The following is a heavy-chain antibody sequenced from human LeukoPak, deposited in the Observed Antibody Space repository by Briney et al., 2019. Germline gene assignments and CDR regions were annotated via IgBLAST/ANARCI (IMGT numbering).Heavy chain of an antibody. CDR1: GFTFSSYE. V-gene: IGHV3-48*03. CDR3: ATGIAARPGGSFDY. CDR2: ISTSGITI. D-gene: IGHD6-6*01. Sequence: PGGSLRLSCAASGFTFSSYEMNWVRQAPGKGLEWVSYISTSGITIYYADSVKGRFTTSRDNTKNSLYLQMNSLRAEDTAVYYCATGIAARPGGSFDYWGQGTMVTVSS. J-gene: IGHJ4*02.